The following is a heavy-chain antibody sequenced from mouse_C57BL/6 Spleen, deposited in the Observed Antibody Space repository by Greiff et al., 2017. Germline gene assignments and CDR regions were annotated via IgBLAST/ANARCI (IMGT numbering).Heavy chain of an antibody. D-gene: IGHD2-2*01. CDR2: IDPETGGT. CDR1: GYTFTDYE. J-gene: IGHJ3*01. CDR3: TRFYGYAKVPFAY. Sequence: QVQLQQSGAELVRPGASVTLSCTASGYTFTDYEMHWVKQTPVHGLEWIGAIDPETGGTAYNQKFKGKALLTADKSSSTAYMELRSLTSEDSAVYYCTRFYGYAKVPFAYWGQGTLVTVSA. V-gene: IGHV1-15*01.